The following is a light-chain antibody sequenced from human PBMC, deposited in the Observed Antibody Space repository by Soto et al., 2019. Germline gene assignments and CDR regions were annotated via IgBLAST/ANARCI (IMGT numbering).Light chain of an antibody. V-gene: IGKV3-20*01. CDR1: QSVDSGS. Sequence: EIVLTQSPGTLSLSPGERATLSCRASQSVDSGSLAWYQQKPGQAPRLLIYATSSRATGTPDRFSGSGSGTEFTLTISRLEPEDFAVYYCQKYGNYWGFTFGPGTRVDIK. CDR3: QKYGNYWGFT. J-gene: IGKJ3*01. CDR2: ATS.